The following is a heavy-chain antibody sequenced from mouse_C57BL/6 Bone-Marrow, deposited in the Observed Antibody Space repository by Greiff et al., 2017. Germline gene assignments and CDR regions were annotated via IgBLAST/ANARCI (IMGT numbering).Heavy chain of an antibody. CDR1: GYTFTSYW. CDR3: ASYGSSPAWFAY. V-gene: IGHV1-50*01. Sequence: QVQLQQPGAELVKPGASVKLSCKASGYTFTSYWMQWVKQRPGQGLEWIGAIDPSDSYTNYNQKFKGKATLTVDTSSSTAYMQLSSLTSEDSAVYYCASYGSSPAWFAYWGQGTLVTVSA. J-gene: IGHJ3*01. CDR2: IDPSDSYT. D-gene: IGHD1-1*01.